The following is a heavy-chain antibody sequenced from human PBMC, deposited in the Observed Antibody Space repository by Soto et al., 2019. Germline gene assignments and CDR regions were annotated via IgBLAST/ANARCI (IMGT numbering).Heavy chain of an antibody. CDR3: ARDSGYCGGGDCYSGAFDI. Sequence: EVQLVASGGGLVKPGGSLRLSCAASEITFSTYNMNWVRQAPGKGLEWVSYISSDSSNIYYADAVKGRFTISRDNAKNSLYLQMTSLKVEDTAIYYCARDSGYCGGGDCYSGAFDIWGQGTMVTVSS. D-gene: IGHD2-15*01. V-gene: IGHV3-21*01. CDR1: EITFSTYN. CDR2: ISSDSSNI. J-gene: IGHJ3*02.